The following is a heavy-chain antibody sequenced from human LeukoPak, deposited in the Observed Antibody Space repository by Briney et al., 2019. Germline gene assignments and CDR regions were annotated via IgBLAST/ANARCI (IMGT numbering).Heavy chain of an antibody. D-gene: IGHD3-10*01. V-gene: IGHV3-11*04. CDR1: GGSISSYY. CDR3: ARDAGYYGSGSYGYYYYYYYMDV. CDR2: VSSSGSTI. Sequence: LSLTCTVSGGSISSYYWSWIRQPPGKGLECVSYVSSSGSTIYYADSVKGRFTISRDNAKNSLYLQMNSLRAEDTAVYYCARDAGYYGSGSYGYYYYYYYMDVWGKGTTVTISS. J-gene: IGHJ6*03.